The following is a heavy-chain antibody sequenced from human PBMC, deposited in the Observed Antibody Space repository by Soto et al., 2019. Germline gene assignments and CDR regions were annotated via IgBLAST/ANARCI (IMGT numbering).Heavy chain of an antibody. CDR1: EYTFTDNY. Sequence: GASVKVSCKTSEYTFTDNYIYWIRQAPGQGLEWMGWLNPNSGATDFAQRFQGRGTLTSDTSISTAYMELNRLTSDDTAVFYCARQSCGSTSCFYDYWGPGTLVTVSS. V-gene: IGHV1-2*02. J-gene: IGHJ4*02. CDR3: ARQSCGSTSCFYDY. D-gene: IGHD2-2*01. CDR2: LNPNSGAT.